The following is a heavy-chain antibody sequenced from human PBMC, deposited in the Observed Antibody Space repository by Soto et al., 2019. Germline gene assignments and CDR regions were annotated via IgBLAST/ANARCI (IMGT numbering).Heavy chain of an antibody. CDR1: GYTFTSTG. D-gene: IGHD3-22*01. J-gene: IGHJ3*01. V-gene: IGHV1-18*01. Sequence: QVQLVQSGAEVKKPGASVKVSCKASGYTFTSTGMSWVRQAPGQGHAWLGCISANTGSSEYAERWQVRVTITTDNSTSIAYMALRSLRSDDTAVYYCARAFFYQGSDSRGYSFDAFDFWGPGTLVTVSS. CDR3: ARAFFYQGSDSRGYSFDAFDF. CDR2: ISANTGSS.